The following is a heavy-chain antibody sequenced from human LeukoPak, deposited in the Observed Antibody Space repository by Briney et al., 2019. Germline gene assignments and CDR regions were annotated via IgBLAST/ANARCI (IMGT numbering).Heavy chain of an antibody. CDR2: ISAYNGNT. D-gene: IGHD5-24*01. V-gene: IGHV1-18*01. Sequence: ASVKVSCKASGYTFPSYGISWVRQAPGQGLEWMGWISAYNGNTNYAQKLQGRVTMTTDTSTSTAYMELRSLRSDDTAVYYCARDMDRDGYNGPDYWGQGTLVTVSS. CDR3: ARDMDRDGYNGPDY. J-gene: IGHJ4*02. CDR1: GYTFPSYG.